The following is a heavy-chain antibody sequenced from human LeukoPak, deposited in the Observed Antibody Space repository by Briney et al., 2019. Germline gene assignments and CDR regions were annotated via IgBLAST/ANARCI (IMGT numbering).Heavy chain of an antibody. CDR3: ARVRSGYCSSTSCPEWFDP. Sequence: SETLSLTCTVSGGSISSGGYYWSWIRQHPGKGLEWIGYIYYSRSTYYNPSLKSRVTISVDTSKNQFSLKLSSVTAADTAVHYCARVRSGYCSSTSCPEWFDPWGQGTLVTVSS. J-gene: IGHJ5*02. CDR1: GGSISSGGYY. D-gene: IGHD2-2*01. V-gene: IGHV4-31*03. CDR2: IYYSRST.